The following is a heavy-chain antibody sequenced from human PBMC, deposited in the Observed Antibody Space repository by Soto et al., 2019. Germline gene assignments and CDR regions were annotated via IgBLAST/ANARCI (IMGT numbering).Heavy chain of an antibody. V-gene: IGHV4-61*01. D-gene: IGHD3-22*01. Sequence: SETLSLTCTVSGGSVNSGSYYWTWIRQPPGKGLEWIGYIYYSGSTNYNPSLKSRVTISMDTSKNQFSLNLRSVTAADTAVYYWERCNYDSSGRRFDYWGQGTLVTVSS. CDR1: GGSVNSGSYY. CDR2: IYYSGST. CDR3: ERCNYDSSGRRFDY. J-gene: IGHJ4*01.